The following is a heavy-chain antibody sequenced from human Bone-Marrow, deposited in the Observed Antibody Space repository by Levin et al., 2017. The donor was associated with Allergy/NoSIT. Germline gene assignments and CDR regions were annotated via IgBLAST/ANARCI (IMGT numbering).Heavy chain of an antibody. J-gene: IGHJ3*02. CDR1: GGSISSYY. D-gene: IGHD5-24*01. Sequence: LRLSCTVSGGSISSYYWTWIRQPPGKGLEWIGYVHYSGSTDYNPSLKSRVIMSVDTSKNQFSLRLSSVTAADTAVYYCARHVPEMTTIAYGDAFDIWGQGTMVTVSS. CDR2: VHYSGST. CDR3: ARHVPEMTTIAYGDAFDI. V-gene: IGHV4-59*08.